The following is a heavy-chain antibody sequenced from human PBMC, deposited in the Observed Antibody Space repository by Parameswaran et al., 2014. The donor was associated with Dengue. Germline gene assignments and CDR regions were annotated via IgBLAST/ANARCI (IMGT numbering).Heavy chain of an antibody. CDR3: ATKSQDGGRYGMDV. V-gene: IGHV1-45*02. CDR2: ITPVNDYT. Sequence: WVRQAPGQALEWMGWITPVNDYTTYAQKFQDRVTITIDRSMTTAYMELSSLRSEDIGIYYCATKSQDGGRYGMDVWGQGTTVTVSS. D-gene: IGHD3-10*01. J-gene: IGHJ6*02.